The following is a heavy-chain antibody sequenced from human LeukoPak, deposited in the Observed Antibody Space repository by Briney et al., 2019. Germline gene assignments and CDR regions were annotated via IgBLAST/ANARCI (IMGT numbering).Heavy chain of an antibody. CDR3: ARVVVGAAGGREFDH. V-gene: IGHV1-8*02. J-gene: IGHJ4*02. CDR1: GYTFINYD. CDR2: IHPYSGNT. Sequence: ASVKVSCKASGYTFINYDINWVRQATGQGLEWMGWIHPYSGNTGYAQTFQGRVTVTRDTSISTVYMELSDLRSDDTAVYYCARVVVGAAGGREFDHWGQGTLVTVSS. D-gene: IGHD6-13*01.